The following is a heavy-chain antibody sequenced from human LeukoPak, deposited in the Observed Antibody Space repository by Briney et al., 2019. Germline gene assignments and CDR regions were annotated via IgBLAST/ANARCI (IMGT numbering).Heavy chain of an antibody. D-gene: IGHD3-22*01. CDR3: ARVLGYYSDSSGYYYDEAFDI. J-gene: IGHJ3*02. V-gene: IGHV4-38-2*02. Sequence: SETLSLTCTVSGYSISSGYYWGWIRQPPGKGLEWIGSIYHSGSTYYNPSLKSRVTISVDMSENQFSLKLTSVTAADTAVYYCARVLGYYSDSSGYYYDEAFDIWGQGTMVTVSS. CDR2: IYHSGST. CDR1: GYSISSGYY.